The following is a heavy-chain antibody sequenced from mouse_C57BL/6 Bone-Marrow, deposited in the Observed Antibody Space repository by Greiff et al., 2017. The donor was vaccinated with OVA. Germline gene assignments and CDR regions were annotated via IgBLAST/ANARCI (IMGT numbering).Heavy chain of an antibody. J-gene: IGHJ2*01. Sequence: QVQLQQPGAELVRPGTSVKLSCKASGYTFTSYWMHWVKQRPGQGLEWIGVIDPSDSYTNYNQKFKGKATLTVDTSSSTAYMQLSSLTSEDSAVYYCAIGRGNYFDYWGQGTTLTVSS. CDR1: GYTFTSYW. CDR3: AIGRGNYFDY. CDR2: IDPSDSYT. V-gene: IGHV1-59*01.